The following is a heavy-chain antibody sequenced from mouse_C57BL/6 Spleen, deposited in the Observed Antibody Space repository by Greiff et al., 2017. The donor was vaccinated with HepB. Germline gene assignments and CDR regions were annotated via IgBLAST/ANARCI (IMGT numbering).Heavy chain of an antibody. CDR3: ARGGSWGSGLDY. J-gene: IGHJ2*01. CDR2: IYPGDGDT. Sequence: QVQLKESGPELVKPGASVKISCKASGYSFSSSWMNWVKQRPGKGLEWIGRIYPGDGDTNYNGKFKGRATLTADKSSSTAYMQLSSLASEDSAGYYCARGGSWGSGLDYWGQGTTLTVSS. D-gene: IGHD3-3*01. V-gene: IGHV1-82*01. CDR1: GYSFSSSW.